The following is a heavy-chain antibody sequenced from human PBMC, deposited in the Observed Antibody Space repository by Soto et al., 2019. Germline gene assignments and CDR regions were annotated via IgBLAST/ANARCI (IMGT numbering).Heavy chain of an antibody. CDR2: IYHSGST. D-gene: IGHD3-3*01. V-gene: IGHV4-34*01. CDR1: GGSFSGYY. Sequence: PSETLSLTCAVYGGSFSGYYWSWIRQPPGKGLEWIGEIYHSGSTNYNPSLKSRVTISVDKSKNQFSLKLSSVTAADTAVYYCATLTYYDFWSGYSPASFDYWGQGTLVTVSS. J-gene: IGHJ4*02. CDR3: ATLTYYDFWSGYSPASFDY.